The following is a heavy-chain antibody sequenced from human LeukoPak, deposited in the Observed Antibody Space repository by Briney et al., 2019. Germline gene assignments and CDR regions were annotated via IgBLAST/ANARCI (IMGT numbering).Heavy chain of an antibody. CDR3: ARGRRGIGGDLIYGMDV. CDR1: GGSFSGYY. V-gene: IGHV4-34*01. Sequence: SETLSLTCAVYGGSFSGYYWSWIRQPPGKGLEWIGEINHSGSTHYNPSLKSRVTISVDTSKNQFSLKLSSVTAADTAVYYCARGRRGIGGDLIYGMDVWGKGTTVTVSS. J-gene: IGHJ6*04. D-gene: IGHD2-21*02. CDR2: INHSGST.